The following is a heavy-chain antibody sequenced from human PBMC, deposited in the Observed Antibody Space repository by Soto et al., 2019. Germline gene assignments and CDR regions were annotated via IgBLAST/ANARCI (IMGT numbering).Heavy chain of an antibody. CDR3: ARGGGRWPHEKPGDY. V-gene: IGHV1-8*01. CDR1: EYTFANHD. J-gene: IGHJ4*02. D-gene: IGHD3-16*01. CDR2: MNPNSGNS. Sequence: QVQLVQSGAELKEPGASVKVSCTASEYTFANHDINWVRQAPGRGLEWMGWMNPNSGNSGFAQKFQDRVTMTRDTARDTAYMELRNLSSEGTAVYYCARGGGRWPHEKPGDYWGQGTLVTVS.